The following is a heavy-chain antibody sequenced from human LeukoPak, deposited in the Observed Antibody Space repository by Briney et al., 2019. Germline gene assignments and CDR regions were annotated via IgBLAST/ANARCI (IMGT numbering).Heavy chain of an antibody. J-gene: IGHJ4*02. CDR2: IRYDGSNK. Sequence: GGSLRLSCAASGFTFSSYGMHWVRQAPGKGLEWVAFIRYDGSNKYYADSVKGRFTISRDNAKNSLYLQMNSLRAEDTAVYYCARKNGLDYWGQGTLVTVSS. V-gene: IGHV3-30*02. CDR3: ARKNGLDY. CDR1: GFTFSSYG.